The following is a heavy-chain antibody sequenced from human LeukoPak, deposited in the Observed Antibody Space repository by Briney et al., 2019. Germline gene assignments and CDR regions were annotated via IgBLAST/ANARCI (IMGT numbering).Heavy chain of an antibody. CDR1: GLTFTTYA. Sequence: GGSLRLSCAASGLTFTTYAMNWVRQAPGRGLEWVSSIEPSGFTIFYANSVKGRFTISRDNAKNSLYLQMNSLRPDDTALYFCASGIRERGFDYWGHGTLVTVAS. CDR2: IEPSGFTI. D-gene: IGHD1-1*01. CDR3: ASGIRERGFDY. V-gene: IGHV3-21*01. J-gene: IGHJ4*01.